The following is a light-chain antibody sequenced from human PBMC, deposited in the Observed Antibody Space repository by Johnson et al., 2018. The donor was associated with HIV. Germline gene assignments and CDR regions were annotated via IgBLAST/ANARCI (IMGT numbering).Light chain of an antibody. Sequence: QSVLTQPPSVSAAPGQKVTISCSGSTSSIGNNYVSWYQHLPGTAPKLLIYENNKRPSGIPARFSGSKSGPSATLGITGLPTGDEADYYCGTWVGSLSACVFGTGTKVTVL. V-gene: IGLV1-51*02. J-gene: IGLJ1*01. CDR3: GTWVGSLSACV. CDR2: ENN. CDR1: TSSIGNNY.